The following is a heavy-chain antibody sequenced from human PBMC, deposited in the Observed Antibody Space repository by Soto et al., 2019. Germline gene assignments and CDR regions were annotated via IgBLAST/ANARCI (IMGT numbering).Heavy chain of an antibody. CDR1: GFIFKMYW. CDR2: IYNDGTYS. D-gene: IGHD3-10*01. Sequence: GSLRLSCAASGFIFKMYWMHWVRQSPGKGLVWISRIYNDGTYSDYADSVRGRFTISRDNVNDTLYLQMNNLRAEVSGLYYCTRGPRPISTGTGAYWGQGTQVTVSS. CDR3: TRGPRPISTGTGAY. V-gene: IGHV3-74*01. J-gene: IGHJ4*02.